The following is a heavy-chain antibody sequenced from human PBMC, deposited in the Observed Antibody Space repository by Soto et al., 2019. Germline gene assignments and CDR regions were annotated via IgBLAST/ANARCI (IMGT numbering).Heavy chain of an antibody. V-gene: IGHV4-31*03. D-gene: IGHD2-15*01. Sequence: QVHLQESGPGQVRPSQTLSLSCRVSGGSISRGAYFCTWIRQFPGKGPEWMAYVSYTGATYYNPSLKSRVTLLADTSKNQFSLKLNSVPSADTAVYYCARGGPVSVSPAWQLLGYFDYWGQGTLVTVSS. CDR1: GGSISRGAYF. J-gene: IGHJ4*02. CDR2: VSYTGAT. CDR3: ARGGPVSVSPAWQLLGYFDY.